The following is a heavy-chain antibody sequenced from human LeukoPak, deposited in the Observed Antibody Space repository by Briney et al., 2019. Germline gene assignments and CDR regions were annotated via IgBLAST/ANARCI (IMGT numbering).Heavy chain of an antibody. J-gene: IGHJ4*02. D-gene: IGHD7-27*01. V-gene: IGHV6-1*01. CDR2: TYYRSKWYN. CDR1: GDSVSNNSAA. Sequence: SQTLSLTCAISGDSVSNNSAAWNWFRQSPSRGLEWLGRTYYRSKWYNDYAVSVTSRITINPDTSKNQFSLQLNSVTPEDTAVYYCTRETGHFDYWGQGALVTVSS. CDR3: TRETGHFDY.